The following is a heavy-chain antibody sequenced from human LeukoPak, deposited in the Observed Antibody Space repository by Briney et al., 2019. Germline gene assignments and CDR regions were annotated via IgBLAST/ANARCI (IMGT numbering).Heavy chain of an antibody. J-gene: IGHJ4*02. CDR1: GGSFSGYY. CDR2: INHSGST. D-gene: IGHD1-26*01. CDR3: ARGRKWELRPPGLDY. Sequence: SETLSLTCAVYGGSFSGYYWSWIRQPPGKGLEWIGEINHSGSTNYNPSLKSRVTISVDTSKNQFSLKLSSVTAADTAVYYCARGRKWELRPPGLDYWGQGTLVTVSS. V-gene: IGHV4-34*01.